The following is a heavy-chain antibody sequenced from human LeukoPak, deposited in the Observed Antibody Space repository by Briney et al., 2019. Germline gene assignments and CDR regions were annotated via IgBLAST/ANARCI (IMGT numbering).Heavy chain of an antibody. V-gene: IGHV5-51*01. CDR1: GYSFTSYW. Sequence: GESLKISCKGSGYSFTSYWIGWVRQMPGKGLEWMGIICPGDSDTRYSPSFQGQVTISADKSISTAYLQWSSLKASDTAMYYCARLNYYGSGSQSLLDYWGQGTLVTVSS. D-gene: IGHD3-10*01. J-gene: IGHJ4*02. CDR3: ARLNYYGSGSQSLLDY. CDR2: ICPGDSDT.